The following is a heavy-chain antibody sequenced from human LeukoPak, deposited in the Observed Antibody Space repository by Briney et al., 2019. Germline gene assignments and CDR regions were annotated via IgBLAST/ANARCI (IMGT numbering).Heavy chain of an antibody. CDR2: IYSTGSA. CDR1: GDSISPYY. V-gene: IGHV4-4*07. Sequence: SETLSLTCTVSGDSISPYYWSWIRQPAGKGLEWIGRIYSTGSANYNPSLKSRVTMSVDTSKNQFSLNLSSVTAADTAVYYCARVSGDYIDYWGQGTLVTVSS. D-gene: IGHD4-17*01. J-gene: IGHJ4*02. CDR3: ARVSGDYIDY.